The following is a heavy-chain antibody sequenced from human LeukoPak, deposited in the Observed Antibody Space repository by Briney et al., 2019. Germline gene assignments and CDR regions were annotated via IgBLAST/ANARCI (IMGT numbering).Heavy chain of an antibody. Sequence: SETLSLTCTVAGGSISSCYWSWLRQPAGKGLEWIGRIYSSGSTNYSPSLKSRVTMSVDTSKNQFSLKVSSVTAADTAVYYCARVFSYGDHNDYWGQGTLVTVSS. CDR3: ARVFSYGDHNDY. V-gene: IGHV4-4*07. CDR2: IYSSGST. J-gene: IGHJ4*02. D-gene: IGHD4-17*01. CDR1: GGSISSCY.